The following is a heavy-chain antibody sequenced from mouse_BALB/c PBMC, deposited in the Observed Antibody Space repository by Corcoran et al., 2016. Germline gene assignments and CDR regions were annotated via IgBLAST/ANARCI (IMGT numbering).Heavy chain of an antibody. J-gene: IGHJ2*01. CDR3: AKTARATYYFDY. CDR2: IFPGSGNT. Sequence: QVQLQQSGPELVKPGASVKISCKASGYSFTSYYIHWVKQRPGQGLEWIGWIFPGSGNTKYNEKFKGKATLTADKSSSTAYMQLSSLTSEDSAVYVCAKTARATYYFDYWGQGTTLTVSS. CDR1: GYSFTSYY. D-gene: IGHD3-2*01. V-gene: IGHV1-66*01.